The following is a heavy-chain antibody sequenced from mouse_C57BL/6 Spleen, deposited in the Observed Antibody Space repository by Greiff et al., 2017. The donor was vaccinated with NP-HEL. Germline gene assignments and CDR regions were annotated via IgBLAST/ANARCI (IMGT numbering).Heavy chain of an antibody. CDR2: FHPYNDDT. V-gene: IGHV1-47*01. CDR3: ARTGSNDYAMDY. J-gene: IGHJ4*01. D-gene: IGHD2-5*01. CDR1: GYTFTTYP. Sequence: VQLQQSGAELVKPGASVKMSCKASGYTFTTYPIEWMKQNHGKSLEWIGNFHPYNDDTKYNEKFKVKATLTVDKSSSTVYLELSRLTSDDSAVYYCARTGSNDYAMDYWGQGTSVTVSS.